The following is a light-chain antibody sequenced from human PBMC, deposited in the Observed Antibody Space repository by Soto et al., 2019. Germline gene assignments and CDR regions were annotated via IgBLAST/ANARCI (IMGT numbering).Light chain of an antibody. CDR3: HQYNNYRT. V-gene: IGKV1-5*03. CDR1: QSINFW. CDR2: KAS. Sequence: DIQMTQSPSTLSASVGDRVTITCRASQSINFWLAWYQQKPGKAPKLLIYKASSLESGVPSRFSGSGSGTEFTLTISSLQPDDFATYFRHQYNNYRTFGQGIQLEIK. J-gene: IGKJ1*01.